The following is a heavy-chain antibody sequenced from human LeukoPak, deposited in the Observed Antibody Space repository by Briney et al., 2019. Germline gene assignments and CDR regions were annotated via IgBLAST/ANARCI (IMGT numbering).Heavy chain of an antibody. Sequence: GASVKVSCKASGYTLTSYYVHWMRQAPGQGLEWMGIINPSSGSTSYAQKFQGRVTMTRDTSTSTVYMELSSLRSEDTAVYYCARGRYNPSYYFDYWGQGPLVTVSS. J-gene: IGHJ4*02. D-gene: IGHD5-24*01. V-gene: IGHV1-46*01. CDR3: ARGRYNPSYYFDY. CDR2: INPSSGST. CDR1: GYTLTSYY.